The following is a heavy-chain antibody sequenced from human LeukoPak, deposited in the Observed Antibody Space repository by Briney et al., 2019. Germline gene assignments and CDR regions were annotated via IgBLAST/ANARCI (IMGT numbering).Heavy chain of an antibody. Sequence: PSETLSLTCTVSGGSISSSTYYWGWIRQPPGKGLEWIGYIYYSGSTNYNPSLKSRVTISVDTSKNQFSLKLSSVTAADTAVYYCAREIPYYYDSSGRRGAFDIWGQGTMVTVSS. J-gene: IGHJ3*02. V-gene: IGHV4-61*01. D-gene: IGHD3-22*01. CDR1: GGSISSSTYY. CDR2: IYYSGST. CDR3: AREIPYYYDSSGRRGAFDI.